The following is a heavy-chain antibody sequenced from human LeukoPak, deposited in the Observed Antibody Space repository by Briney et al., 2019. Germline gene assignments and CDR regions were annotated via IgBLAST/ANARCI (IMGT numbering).Heavy chain of an antibody. CDR1: GYTFTGYY. D-gene: IGHD4-17*01. Sequence: ASVKVSCKASGYTFTGYYMHWVRQAPGQGLEWMGRINPNSGGTNYAQKFQGRVTMTRDTSISTAHMELSRLRSDDTAVYYCAEDSYGDYGGYWGQGTLVTVSS. J-gene: IGHJ4*02. CDR3: AEDSYGDYGGY. CDR2: INPNSGGT. V-gene: IGHV1-2*06.